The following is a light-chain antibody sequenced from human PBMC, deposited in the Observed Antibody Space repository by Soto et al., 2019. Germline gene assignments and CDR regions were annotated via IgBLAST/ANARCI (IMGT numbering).Light chain of an antibody. Sequence: DIQMTQSPSTLSAAMGDRVTITCRASQSISSWLTWYQQKAGQAPKLLIYKASIVESGVPSRFSGSGSGTEFTLTISSLPPDDSATYYCQQYSYFATFGQGTRVEVK. CDR2: KAS. V-gene: IGKV1-5*03. CDR3: QQYSYFAT. CDR1: QSISSW. J-gene: IGKJ1*01.